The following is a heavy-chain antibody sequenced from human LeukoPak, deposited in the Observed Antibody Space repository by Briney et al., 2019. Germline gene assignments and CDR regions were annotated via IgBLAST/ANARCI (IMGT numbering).Heavy chain of an antibody. Sequence: GGSLRLSCAASGVTLSRYGMHWVRQAPGQGLEWVSFIHYDGSDKYYVDSVKGRFTISRDNSKNTLYLQLNSLRLEDTAVYYCATEGFDPWGQGTLVTVSS. J-gene: IGHJ5*02. CDR2: IHYDGSDK. CDR1: GVTLSRYG. V-gene: IGHV3-30*02. CDR3: ATEGFDP.